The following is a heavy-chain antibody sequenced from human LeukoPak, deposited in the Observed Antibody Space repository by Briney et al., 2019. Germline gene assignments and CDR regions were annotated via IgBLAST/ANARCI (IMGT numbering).Heavy chain of an antibody. CDR1: GFTFSSYE. Sequence: GGSLRLSCAASGFTFSSYEMNWVRQAPGKGLEWVSYISSSGNTIYYADSVKGRFTISRDNAKKSMYLQMNSLTAEDTAIYSCARPRLEYCSGGSCFDAFDIWGQGTMVTVSS. CDR3: ARPRLEYCSGGSCFDAFDI. D-gene: IGHD2-15*01. CDR2: ISSSGNTI. V-gene: IGHV3-48*03. J-gene: IGHJ3*02.